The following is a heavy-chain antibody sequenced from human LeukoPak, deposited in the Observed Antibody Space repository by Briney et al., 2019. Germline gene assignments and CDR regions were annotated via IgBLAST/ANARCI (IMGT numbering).Heavy chain of an antibody. CDR3: AKAHSSGWPNEYFQH. CDR2: ISSGGGSR. D-gene: IGHD6-19*01. V-gene: IGHV3-23*01. J-gene: IGHJ1*01. Sequence: GGSLRLSCAASGFTFSNYAMSWVRQAPGKGLEWVSAISSGGGSRYYADSVKGRFTISRENSKNMLYLQMNSLRAEDTAVYFCAKAHSSGWPNEYFQHWGQGTLVTVCS. CDR1: GFTFSNYA.